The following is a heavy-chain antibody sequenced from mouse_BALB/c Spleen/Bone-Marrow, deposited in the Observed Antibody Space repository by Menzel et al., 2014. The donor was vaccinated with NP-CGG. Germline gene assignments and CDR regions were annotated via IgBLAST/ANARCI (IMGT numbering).Heavy chain of an antibody. J-gene: IGHJ4*01. CDR2: IFPVSVNN. V-gene: IGHV1-66*01. CDR1: GYRFTSYY. CDR3: ARGKGAMDY. Sequence: VQLQQSGPELVKPGASVKISCKASGYRFTSYYIHWVKQRPGQGLEWIGWIFPVSVNNKYNEKFKGKATLTADTSSSTAYMQLSSLTSEDSAVYFCARGKGAMDYWGQGTSVTVSS.